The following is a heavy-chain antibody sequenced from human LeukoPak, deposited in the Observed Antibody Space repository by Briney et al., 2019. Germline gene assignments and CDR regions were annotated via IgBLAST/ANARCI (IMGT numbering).Heavy chain of an antibody. CDR1: GFTFSSYC. D-gene: IGHD3-22*01. V-gene: IGHV3-30*18. Sequence: GGSLRLSCAASGFTFSSYCMSWVRQAPGKGLEWVATISYDGSNKYYADSVKGRFTISRDNSKNTLYLQMNSLRAEDTAVYYCAKEPFFYDSSGYVDYWGQGTLVTVSS. J-gene: IGHJ4*02. CDR2: ISYDGSNK. CDR3: AKEPFFYDSSGYVDY.